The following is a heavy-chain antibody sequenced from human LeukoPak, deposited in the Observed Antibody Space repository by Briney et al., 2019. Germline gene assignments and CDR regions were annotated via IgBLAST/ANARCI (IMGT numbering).Heavy chain of an antibody. V-gene: IGHV3-11*01. CDR1: GFTFSDSS. CDR3: ARGGDYYGSGSYYYYMDV. CDR2: ISSSGSTI. Sequence: GGSLRLSCAASGFTFSDSSMTWIRQAPGKGLEWVSYISSSGSTIYYADSVKGRFTISRDNAKDSLYLQINSLRVEDTAVYYCARGGDYYGSGSYYYYMDVWGKGTTVTISS. D-gene: IGHD3-10*01. J-gene: IGHJ6*03.